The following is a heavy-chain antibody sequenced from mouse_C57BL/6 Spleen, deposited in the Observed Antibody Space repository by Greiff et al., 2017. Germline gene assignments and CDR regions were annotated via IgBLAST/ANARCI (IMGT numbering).Heavy chain of an antibody. Sequence: QVQLKQSGAELARPGASVEMSCKASGYTFTSYTMHWVKQRPGQGLEWIGYINPSSGYTKYNQKFKDKATLTADKSSSTAYMQLSSLTSEDSAVYYCARITTVVASYFDYWGQGTTLTVSS. CDR2: INPSSGYT. CDR1: GYTFTSYT. D-gene: IGHD1-1*01. J-gene: IGHJ2*01. V-gene: IGHV1-4*01. CDR3: ARITTVVASYFDY.